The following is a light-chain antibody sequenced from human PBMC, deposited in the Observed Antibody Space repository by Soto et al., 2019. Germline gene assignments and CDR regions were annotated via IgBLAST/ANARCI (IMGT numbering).Light chain of an antibody. J-gene: IGKJ4*01. Sequence: EIVLTQSPGTLSLSPGERATLSCRASQSVSSTYLAWHQQKPGQAPRLLIYGASSRATGIPDRFSGSGSGTDFTLTISRLEPEDFAVYYCQHYGSSRLTFGGGTKVEIK. CDR3: QHYGSSRLT. CDR1: QSVSSTY. CDR2: GAS. V-gene: IGKV3-20*01.